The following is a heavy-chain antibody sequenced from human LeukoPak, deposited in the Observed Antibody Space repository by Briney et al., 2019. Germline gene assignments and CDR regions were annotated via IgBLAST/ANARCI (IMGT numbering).Heavy chain of an antibody. D-gene: IGHD3-9*01. CDR2: ISPSNGNT. CDR1: GYTFTSYG. V-gene: IGHV1-18*01. Sequence: SVKVSCKASGYTFTSYGISWVRQAPGQGLEWMGWISPSNGNTDYAQKFQGRVTMTSDTSTTTAYMELRSLRSDDTAVYYCATDPAYYDILTGYQYYFDYWGQGTLVTVSS. J-gene: IGHJ4*02. CDR3: ATDPAYYDILTGYQYYFDY.